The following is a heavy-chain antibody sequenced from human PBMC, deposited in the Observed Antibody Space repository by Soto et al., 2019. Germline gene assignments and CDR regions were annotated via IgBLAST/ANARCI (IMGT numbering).Heavy chain of an antibody. V-gene: IGHV3-7*01. CDR2: IKQDGSEK. J-gene: IGHJ5*02. CDR3: ARDRDIAGPDTVVVVAKAINWFDP. D-gene: IGHD2-15*01. Sequence: GGSLRLSCAASGFTFSSYWMSWVRQAPGKGLEWVANIKQDGSEKYYVDSVKGRFTISRDNAKNSLYLQMNSLRAEDTAVYYCARDRDIAGPDTVVVVAKAINWFDPWGQGTLVTVSS. CDR1: GFTFSSYW.